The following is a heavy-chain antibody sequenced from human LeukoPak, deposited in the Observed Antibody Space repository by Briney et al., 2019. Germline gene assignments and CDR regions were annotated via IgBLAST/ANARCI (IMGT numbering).Heavy chain of an antibody. J-gene: IGHJ6*02. CDR3: ASEYSSSWYLFTDYYYGMDV. D-gene: IGHD6-13*01. CDR1: GYTFTGYY. CDR2: INPNSGGT. V-gene: IGHV1-2*02. Sequence: RASVKVSCKASGYTFTGYYMHWVRQAPGQGLEWMGWINPNSGGTNYAQKFQGRVTMTRDTSISTAYMGLSRLRSDDTAVYYCASEYSSSWYLFTDYYYGMDVWGQGTTVTVSS.